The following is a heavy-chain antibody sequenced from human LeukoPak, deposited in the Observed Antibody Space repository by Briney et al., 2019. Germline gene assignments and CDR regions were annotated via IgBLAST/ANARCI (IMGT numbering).Heavy chain of an antibody. D-gene: IGHD3-3*01. V-gene: IGHV3-21*01. CDR2: ISSSSSYI. CDR3: ARVANPYYDFHY. CDR1: GFTFSSYG. J-gene: IGHJ4*02. Sequence: GGSLRLSCAASGFTFSSYGMNWVRQAPGKGLEWVSSISSSSSYIYYADSVKGRFTISRDDAKNSVYLQMNSLRAEDTAVYYCARVANPYYDFHYWGQGTLVTVSS.